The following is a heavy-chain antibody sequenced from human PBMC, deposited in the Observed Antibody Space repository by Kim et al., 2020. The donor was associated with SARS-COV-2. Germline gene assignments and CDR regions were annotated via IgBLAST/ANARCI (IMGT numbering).Heavy chain of an antibody. CDR1: GGTFSSYA. Sequence: SVKVSCKASGGTFSSYAISWVRQAPGQGLEWMGGIIPIFGTANYAQKFQGRVTITADESTSTAYMELSSLRSEDTAVYYCARGGSYSGYDWGGHVFPEHANWGQGTLVTVSS. CDR3: ARGGSYSGYDWGGHVFPEHAN. V-gene: IGHV1-69*13. D-gene: IGHD5-12*01. J-gene: IGHJ4*02. CDR2: IIPIFGTA.